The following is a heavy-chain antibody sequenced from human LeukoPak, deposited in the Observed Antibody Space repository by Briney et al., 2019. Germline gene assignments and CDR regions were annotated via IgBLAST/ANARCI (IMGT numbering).Heavy chain of an antibody. CDR2: INLNSGGT. D-gene: IGHD6-19*01. J-gene: IGHJ4*02. CDR1: GYTFTGYY. Sequence: ASVKVSCKASGYTFTGYYMHWVRQAPGQGLEWMGWINLNSGGTNDAQKFQDRVTMTRDTSISTAYMELSRLRFDDTAVYYCAVEGYSSGWYVRGFDYWGQGTLVTVSS. CDR3: AVEGYSSGWYVRGFDY. V-gene: IGHV1-2*02.